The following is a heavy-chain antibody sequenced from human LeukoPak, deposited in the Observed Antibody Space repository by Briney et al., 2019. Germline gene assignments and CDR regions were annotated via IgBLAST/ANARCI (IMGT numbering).Heavy chain of an antibody. CDR3: ARELPFAITMVRGVPFDP. CDR1: GGSISSSSYY. Sequence: ETLSLTCTVSGGSISSSSYYWGWIRQPPGKGLEWIGSIYYSGSTYYNPSLKSRVTISVDTSKNQFSLKLSSVTAADTAVYYCARELPFAITMVRGVPFDPWGQGTLVTVSS. D-gene: IGHD3-10*01. V-gene: IGHV4-39*07. CDR2: IYYSGST. J-gene: IGHJ5*02.